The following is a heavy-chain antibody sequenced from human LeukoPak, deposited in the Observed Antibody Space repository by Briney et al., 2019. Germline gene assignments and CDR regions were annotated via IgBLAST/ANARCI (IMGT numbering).Heavy chain of an antibody. CDR1: TFTVIDHY. CDR3: ARGAGVSHYYYYAMAI. Sequence: HPGGSLRLSCAASTFTVIDHYMTWVRQAPGRGLEWVAAIYPGGSTYYADSVKGRFTISRDKSKNTLYLQMNTLGAEETAVYYCARGAGVSHYYYYAMAIWGQGTTVTVSS. J-gene: IGHJ6*02. D-gene: IGHD2-21*01. CDR2: IYPGGST. V-gene: IGHV3-66*02.